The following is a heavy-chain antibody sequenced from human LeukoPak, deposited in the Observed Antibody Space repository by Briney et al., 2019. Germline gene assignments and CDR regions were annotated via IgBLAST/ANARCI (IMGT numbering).Heavy chain of an antibody. Sequence: PGGSLRLSCAASGFTFSSYAMHWVRQAPGKGLEWVAVISYDGSDKYYADSVKGRFTISRDNSKDTLYLQMNSLRAEDTAVYYCAPFPSVLPGGMDVWGQGTTVTVSS. CDR2: ISYDGSDK. J-gene: IGHJ6*02. D-gene: IGHD3-10*01. CDR3: APFPSVLPGGMDV. V-gene: IGHV3-30*03. CDR1: GFTFSSYA.